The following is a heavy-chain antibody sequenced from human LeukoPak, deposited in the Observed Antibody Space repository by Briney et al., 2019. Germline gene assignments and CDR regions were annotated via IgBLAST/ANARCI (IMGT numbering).Heavy chain of an antibody. J-gene: IGHJ4*02. D-gene: IGHD3-3*01. Sequence: GGSLRLSCAASGFTFSSYAMSWVRQAPGKGLEWVSAISGSGGSTYYADSVKGRFTISRDNSKNTLYLQMNILRAEDTAVYYCAKDQARITIFGVVIKGFDYWGQGTLVTVSS. V-gene: IGHV3-23*01. CDR2: ISGSGGST. CDR1: GFTFSSYA. CDR3: AKDQARITIFGVVIKGFDY.